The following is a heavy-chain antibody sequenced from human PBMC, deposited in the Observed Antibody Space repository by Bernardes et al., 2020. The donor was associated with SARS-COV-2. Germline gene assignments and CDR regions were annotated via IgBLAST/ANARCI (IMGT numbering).Heavy chain of an antibody. D-gene: IGHD3-16*02. CDR3: ARIRYDYVWGSYRQTPYYYGMDV. CDR2: IDWDDDK. CDR1: GFSLSTSGMC. J-gene: IGHJ6*02. V-gene: IGHV2-70*01. Sequence: SGSTLVKPTQTLTLTCTFSGFSLSTSGMCVSWIRQPPGKALEWLALIDWDDDKYYSTSLKTRLTISKDTSKNQVVLTMTNMDPVDTATYYCARIRYDYVWGSYRQTPYYYGMDVWGQGTTVTVSS.